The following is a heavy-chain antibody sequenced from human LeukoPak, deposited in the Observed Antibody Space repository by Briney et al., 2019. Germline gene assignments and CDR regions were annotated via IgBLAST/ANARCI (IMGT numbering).Heavy chain of an antibody. V-gene: IGHV3-53*01. CDR3: ASRVVVVAATPDFYFDY. CDR1: GFTFSSYW. J-gene: IGHJ4*02. Sequence: PGGSLRLSCAASGFTFSSYWMSWVRQAPGKGLEWVSVIYSGGSTYYADSVKGRFTISRDNSKNTLYLQMNSLRAEDTAVYYCASRVVVVAATPDFYFDYWGQGTLVTVSS. CDR2: IYSGGST. D-gene: IGHD2-15*01.